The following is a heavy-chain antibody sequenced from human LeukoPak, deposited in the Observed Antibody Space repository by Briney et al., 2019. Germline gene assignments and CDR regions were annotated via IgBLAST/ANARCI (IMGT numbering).Heavy chain of an antibody. CDR1: GYTFTSYT. CDR3: VTYYDSSGFWGY. J-gene: IGHJ4*02. D-gene: IGHD3-22*01. CDR2: INTNTGNP. V-gene: IGHV7-4-1*02. Sequence: ASVKVSCKTSGYTFTSYTINWVRQAPGQGLEWMGWINTNTGNPTYAQGFTGRFVFSSDTSITTAYLQISSLKAEDTAIYYCVTYYDSSGFWGYWGQGTLVTVSS.